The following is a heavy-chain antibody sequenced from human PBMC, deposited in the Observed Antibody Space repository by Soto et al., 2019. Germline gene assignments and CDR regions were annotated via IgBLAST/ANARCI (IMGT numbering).Heavy chain of an antibody. CDR2: IRPHNNDI. V-gene: IGHV1-18*01. D-gene: IGHD2-15*01. J-gene: IGHJ6*02. Sequence: ASVKVSCKPSGYTFSSIGISWVRQAPGQGLERMGWIRPHNNDIYYAQKFQGRVTITADESTSTAYMELSSLRSEDTAVYYCAREGSPIVVVVAATPGYGMDVWGQGTTVTVSS. CDR1: GYTFSSIG. CDR3: AREGSPIVVVVAATPGYGMDV.